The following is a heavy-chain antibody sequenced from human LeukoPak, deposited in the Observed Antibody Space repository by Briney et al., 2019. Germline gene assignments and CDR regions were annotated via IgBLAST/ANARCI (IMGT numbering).Heavy chain of an antibody. V-gene: IGHV4-39*07. CDR2: IYYSGST. CDR1: GGSISSSSYY. J-gene: IGHJ5*02. CDR3: ARVFGIVGAWDWFDP. Sequence: SETLSLTCTVSGGSISSSSYYWGWLRQPPGKGLEWIGSIYYSGSTYYNPSLKSRVTISVDTSKNQSSLKLSSVTAADTAVYYCARVFGIVGAWDWFDPWGQGTLVTVSS. D-gene: IGHD1-26*01.